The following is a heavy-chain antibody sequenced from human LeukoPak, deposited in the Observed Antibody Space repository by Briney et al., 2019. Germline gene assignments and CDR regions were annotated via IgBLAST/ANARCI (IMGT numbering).Heavy chain of an antibody. D-gene: IGHD3-10*01. J-gene: IGHJ3*02. Sequence: ASVKVSCKASGYTFTDYYMHWVRQAPGQGLEWMGWINPNSGGTNYAQKFQGRVTMTRDTSISTAYMELSRLRSDDTAVYYCARTGYYGSGSYLPVDAFDIWGQGTMVTVSS. V-gene: IGHV1-2*02. CDR3: ARTGYYGSGSYLPVDAFDI. CDR2: INPNSGGT. CDR1: GYTFTDYY.